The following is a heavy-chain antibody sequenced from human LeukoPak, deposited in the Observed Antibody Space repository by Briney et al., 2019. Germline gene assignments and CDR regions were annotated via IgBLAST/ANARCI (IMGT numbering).Heavy chain of an antibody. V-gene: IGHV3-43*01. J-gene: IGHJ4*02. CDR2: ISWDGGST. Sequence: TGGSLRLSCAASGFTFDDYTMHWVRHAPGKGLEWVSLISWDGGSTYYADSVKGRFTISRDNSKNSLYLQMNSLRTEDTALYYCAKDIGIAVAGTGNFDYWGQGTLVTVSS. D-gene: IGHD6-19*01. CDR1: GFTFDDYT. CDR3: AKDIGIAVAGTGNFDY.